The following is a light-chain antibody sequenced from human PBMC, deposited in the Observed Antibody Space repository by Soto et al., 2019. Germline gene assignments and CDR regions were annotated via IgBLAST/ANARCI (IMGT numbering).Light chain of an antibody. CDR1: FSNVENNY. CDR3: GAWDDSVSGPV. Sequence: QSVLTQPPSVSGTPGQTVTISCSGTFSNVENNYLYWYQQLPGAAPRLLISADNQRPSGVPDRFSGSKSGSSASLAISELRSEDEGDYYCGAWDDSVSGPVFGGGTKLTVL. CDR2: ADN. J-gene: IGLJ3*02. V-gene: IGLV1-47*02.